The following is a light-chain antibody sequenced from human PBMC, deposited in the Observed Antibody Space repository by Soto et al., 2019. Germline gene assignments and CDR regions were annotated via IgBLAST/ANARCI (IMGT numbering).Light chain of an antibody. CDR2: GAS. CDR1: QSVNNF. CDR3: QQYSNWPSWT. J-gene: IGKJ1*01. V-gene: IGKV3-15*01. Sequence: EKVMTQSPATLSMSPGEIATLSCRASQSVNNFLAWYQQKPGQAPRLLIYGASTRATGIPARFSGSGSGTEFTLTISSLQSEDFAVYYCQQYSNWPSWTFGQGTKVEVK.